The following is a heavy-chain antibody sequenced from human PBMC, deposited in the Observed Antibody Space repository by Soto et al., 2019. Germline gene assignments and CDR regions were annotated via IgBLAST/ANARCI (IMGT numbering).Heavy chain of an antibody. CDR3: AKDVVAAAGTSQVFDY. CDR1: GFTFSSYA. D-gene: IGHD6-13*01. V-gene: IGHV3-23*01. J-gene: IGHJ4*02. CDR2: ISGSGGST. Sequence: GGSLRLSCAASGFTFSSYAMSWVRQAPGKGLEWVSAISGSGGSTYYADYVKGRFTISRDNSKNTLYLQMNSLRAEDTAVYYCAKDVVAAAGTSQVFDYWGQGTLVTVSS.